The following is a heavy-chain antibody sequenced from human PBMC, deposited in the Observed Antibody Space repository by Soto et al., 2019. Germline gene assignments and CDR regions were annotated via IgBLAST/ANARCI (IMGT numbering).Heavy chain of an antibody. D-gene: IGHD3-3*01. CDR3: GEGDTIFGVVDD. V-gene: IGHV3-11*06. Sequence: GGSLRLSCAVSGFTFSDYFITWIRQAPGKGLEWISYINNDATYRKYADSVKGRFTVSRDNAKNSVFLQMNSLRPEDTALYYCGEGDTIFGVVDDWGPGTLVTVSS. J-gene: IGHJ4*02. CDR2: INNDATYR. CDR1: GFTFSDYF.